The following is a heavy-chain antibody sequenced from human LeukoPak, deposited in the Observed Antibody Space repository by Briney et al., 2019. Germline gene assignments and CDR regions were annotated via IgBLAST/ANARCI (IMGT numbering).Heavy chain of an antibody. CDR2: IYHSGST. J-gene: IGHJ4*02. D-gene: IGHD5-18*01. CDR1: GYSISSGYY. CDR3: ATQYTAPRNQFDY. Sequence: SETLSLTCTVSGYSISSGYYWGWIRQPPGKGLEWIGSIYHSGSTYYNPSLKSRVTISVDTSKNQFSLKPSSVTAADTAVYYCATQYTAPRNQFDYWGQGTLVTVSS. V-gene: IGHV4-38-2*02.